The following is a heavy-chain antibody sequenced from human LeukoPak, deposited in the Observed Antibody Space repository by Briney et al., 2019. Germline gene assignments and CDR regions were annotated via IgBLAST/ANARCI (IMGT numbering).Heavy chain of an antibody. J-gene: IGHJ4*02. D-gene: IGHD3-10*01. CDR1: GFTFSSYG. CDR3: ARDPNHGAIDY. Sequence: GGSLRLSCAASGFTFSSYGMHWVRQAPGKGLEWVAVISYDGSNKYYADSVKGRFTISRDNTENSLYLQMNSLRADDTAMYYCARDPNHGAIDYWGQGTLVTVSS. V-gene: IGHV3-30*03. CDR2: ISYDGSNK.